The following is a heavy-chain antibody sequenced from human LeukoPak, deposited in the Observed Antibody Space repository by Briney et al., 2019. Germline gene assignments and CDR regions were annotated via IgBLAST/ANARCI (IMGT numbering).Heavy chain of an antibody. D-gene: IGHD3-22*01. J-gene: IGHJ4*02. Sequence: GRSLRLSCAASGFTFSSFGMHWVRQAPGKGLEWVAVIWHDGNNKYYADSVKGRFTISRGNSKNTLYLQMNCLRAEDTAVYYCARAFTSTGYYYVEYWGQGTLVTVSS. CDR3: ARAFTSTGYYYVEY. V-gene: IGHV3-33*01. CDR2: IWHDGNNK. CDR1: GFTFSSFG.